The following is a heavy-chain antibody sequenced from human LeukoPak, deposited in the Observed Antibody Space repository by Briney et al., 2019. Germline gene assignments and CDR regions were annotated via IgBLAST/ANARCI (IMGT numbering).Heavy chain of an antibody. Sequence: PGGSLRLSCVASGFTFSSFAMSWVRQTPGKGLECVSVITASGDATYYGESVKGRFTISRDNSQNTLYLQMNSLRVEDTAIYYCAKMLWGQLWFKWLDSWGQGALVTVSS. J-gene: IGHJ4*02. CDR2: ITASGDAT. CDR1: GFTFSSFA. V-gene: IGHV3-23*01. D-gene: IGHD5-18*01. CDR3: AKMLWGQLWFKWLDS.